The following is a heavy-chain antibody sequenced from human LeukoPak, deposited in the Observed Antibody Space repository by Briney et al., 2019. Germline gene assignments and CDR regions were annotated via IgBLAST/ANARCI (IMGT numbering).Heavy chain of an antibody. CDR2: IYYSGST. J-gene: IGHJ4*02. CDR3: ARGGRDQFPFDY. CDR1: GGPFSSYY. Sequence: PSETLSLTCTVSGGPFSSYYWSWIRQPPGKGLEWIGYIYYSGSTNYNPSLKSRVTISVDTSKNQFSLKLSSVTAADTAVYYCARGGRDQFPFDYWGQGTLVTVSS. D-gene: IGHD3-16*01. V-gene: IGHV4-59*01.